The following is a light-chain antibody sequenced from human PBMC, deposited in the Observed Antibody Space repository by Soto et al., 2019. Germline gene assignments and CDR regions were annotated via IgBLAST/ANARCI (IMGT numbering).Light chain of an antibody. Sequence: QSVLTQPRSVSGSPGQSVTISCTGTSSDVGGYNYVSWYQQNPGKAPKLMIYDVSKRPSGVPDRFSGSKSGNTASLTISGLQAEDEADYYCCSYAGRYTWVFGGGTKLTVL. CDR3: CSYAGRYTWV. CDR1: SSDVGGYNY. V-gene: IGLV2-11*01. J-gene: IGLJ3*02. CDR2: DVS.